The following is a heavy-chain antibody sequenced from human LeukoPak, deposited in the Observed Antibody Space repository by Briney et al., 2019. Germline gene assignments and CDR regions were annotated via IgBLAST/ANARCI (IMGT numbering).Heavy chain of an antibody. V-gene: IGHV3-30*02. CDR1: GFTFSSYA. D-gene: IGHD6-13*01. CDR3: AKGFPPTSIAAAFDAFDI. Sequence: GGSLRLSCAASGFTFSSYAMSWVRQAPGKGLEWVAFIRYDGSNKYYADSVKGRFTISRDNSKNTLYLQMNSLRAEDTAVYYCAKGFPPTSIAAAFDAFDIWGQGTMVTVSS. CDR2: IRYDGSNK. J-gene: IGHJ3*02.